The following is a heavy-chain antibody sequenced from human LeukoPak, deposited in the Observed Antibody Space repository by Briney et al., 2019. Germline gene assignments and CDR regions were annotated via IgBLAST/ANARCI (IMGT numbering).Heavy chain of an antibody. Sequence: GGSLRLSCTTSKFNFNSYGMTWVRQAPGKGLEWVSSISGSGGSTQYAASVQGRFTISRDNSKNTLYLQMNSLRAEDTAVYYCAKDSGTYWVDYYYMDVWGKGTTVTVSS. CDR2: ISGSGGST. D-gene: IGHD1-26*01. CDR1: KFNFNSYG. CDR3: AKDSGTYWVDYYYMDV. J-gene: IGHJ6*03. V-gene: IGHV3-23*01.